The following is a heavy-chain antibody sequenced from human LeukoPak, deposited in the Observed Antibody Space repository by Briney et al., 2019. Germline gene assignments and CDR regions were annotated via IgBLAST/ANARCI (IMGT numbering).Heavy chain of an antibody. CDR1: GFTFVNYG. D-gene: IGHD1-1*01. J-gene: IGHJ4*02. Sequence: GGSLRLSCAASGFTFVNYGFHWVRQAPMKALEWVAFISYNGHQKYGDSVKGRFTISRDNSKNTLYLQMNSLRAEDTAVYYCAKDPTRTINTTGTTLGGQGTLVTVSS. V-gene: IGHV3-30*18. CDR2: ISYNGHQ. CDR3: AKDPTRTINTTGTTL.